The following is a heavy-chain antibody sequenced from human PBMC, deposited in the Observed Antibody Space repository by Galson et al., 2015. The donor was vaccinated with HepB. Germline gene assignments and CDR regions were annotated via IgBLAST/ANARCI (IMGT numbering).Heavy chain of an antibody. CDR2: VIPIFGTR. Sequence: SVKVSCKASGGTFSSYAISWVRQAPGQGLEWMGGVIPIFGTRNYAPKFQGRVTISADESTSTTYMELSSLRSEDTAVYYCALRGGGGDGYNTGFLDYWGQGTLVTVSS. J-gene: IGHJ4*02. V-gene: IGHV1-69*13. CDR3: ALRGGGGDGYNTGFLDY. CDR1: GGTFSSYA. D-gene: IGHD5-24*01.